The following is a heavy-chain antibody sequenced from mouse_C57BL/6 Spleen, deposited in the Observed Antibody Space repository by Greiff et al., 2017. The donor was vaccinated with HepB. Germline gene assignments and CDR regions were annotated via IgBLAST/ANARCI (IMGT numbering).Heavy chain of an antibody. CDR2: INPNNGGT. D-gene: IGHD2-2*01. Sequence: VQLQQSGPELVKPGASVKMSCKASGYTFTDYNMHWVKQSHGKSLEWIGYINPNNGGTSYNQKFKGKATLTVNKSSSTAYMELRSLTSEDSAVYYCASSIYYGDDAFAYWGQGTLVTVSA. V-gene: IGHV1-22*01. CDR3: ASSIYYGDDAFAY. CDR1: GYTFTDYN. J-gene: IGHJ3*01.